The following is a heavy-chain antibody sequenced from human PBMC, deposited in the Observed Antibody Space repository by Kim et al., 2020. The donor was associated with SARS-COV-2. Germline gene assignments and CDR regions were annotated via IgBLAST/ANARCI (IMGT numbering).Heavy chain of an antibody. Sequence: GGSLRLSCAASGFTFSSYWMHWVRQAPGKGLVWVSRINSDGSSTSYADSVKGRFTISRDNAKNTLYLQMNSLRAEDTAVYYCASRRIQLWTDDYWGQGTLVTVSS. CDR3: ASRRIQLWTDDY. CDR1: GFTFSSYW. CDR2: INSDGSST. V-gene: IGHV3-74*01. D-gene: IGHD5-18*01. J-gene: IGHJ4*02.